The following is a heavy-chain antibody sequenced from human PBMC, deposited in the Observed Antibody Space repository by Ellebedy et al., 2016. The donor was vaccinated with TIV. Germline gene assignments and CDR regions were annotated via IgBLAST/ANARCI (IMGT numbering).Heavy chain of an antibody. CDR3: AEEGGSSRGASGMDV. V-gene: IGHV3-30*18. CDR1: EFTLNTYG. Sequence: PGGSLRLSYAASEFTLNTYGMHWVRQTPDKGLEWVAFISSDGSEKYYVGSVKGRFTISRDISKNTLYLEMNSLRGDDTAVYYCAEEGGSSRGASGMDVWGQGTTVIVSS. D-gene: IGHD6-6*01. CDR2: ISSDGSEK. J-gene: IGHJ6*02.